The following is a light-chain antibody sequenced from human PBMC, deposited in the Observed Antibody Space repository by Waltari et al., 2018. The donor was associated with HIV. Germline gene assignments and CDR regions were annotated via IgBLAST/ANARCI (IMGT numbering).Light chain of an antibody. CDR3: MQALQTLS. CDR2: LGS. CDR1: QSLIFSNGYNY. V-gene: IGKV2-28*01. Sequence: DIVMTQSPLSLPVTPGEPASISCRSSQSLIFSNGYNYLDWYLQKQGQSPQLLIYLGSNRASGVPDRFSGNGSGTDFTLKISRVEAEDVGVYYGMQALQTLSFGGGTKVEIK. J-gene: IGKJ4*01.